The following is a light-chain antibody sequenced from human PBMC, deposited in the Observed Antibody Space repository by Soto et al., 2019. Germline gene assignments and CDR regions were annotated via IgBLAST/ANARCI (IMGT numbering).Light chain of an antibody. CDR1: QSISRY. CDR2: DAS. Sequence: DIQMTQSPSSLSASVGERVTVTCRASQSISRYLNWYQQKPGKAPELLMYDASSLHSGVPPRFSGSGSPTDFTLTISSLQPEDFGTYYCQQSYNMPFTFGQGTKLEIK. J-gene: IGKJ2*01. V-gene: IGKV1-39*01. CDR3: QQSYNMPFT.